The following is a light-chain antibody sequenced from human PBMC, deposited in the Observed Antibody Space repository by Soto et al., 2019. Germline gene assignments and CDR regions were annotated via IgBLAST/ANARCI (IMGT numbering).Light chain of an antibody. V-gene: IGKV1-39*01. Sequence: DVQMTQSPSSLSASVGDRVTITCRASQSISSYLNWYQQKPGKAPKLLIYAASSLQSGVPSRFSGSGSQTDFTLTISSPQPEDSATYYCQQSYSTPPTFGQGTRLEIK. CDR2: AAS. J-gene: IGKJ5*01. CDR1: QSISSY. CDR3: QQSYSTPPT.